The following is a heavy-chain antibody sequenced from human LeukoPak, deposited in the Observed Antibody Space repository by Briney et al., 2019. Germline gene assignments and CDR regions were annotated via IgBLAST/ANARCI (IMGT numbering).Heavy chain of an antibody. J-gene: IGHJ4*02. V-gene: IGHV1-69*04. Sequence: AASVKVSCKASGGTFSSYAISWVRHAPGQGLEWMGRIIPILGIANYAQKFQGRVTITADKSTSTAYMELSSLRSEDTAVYYCARDYGSSRAGFDYWGQGTLVTVSS. CDR1: GGTFSSYA. D-gene: IGHD6-13*01. CDR2: IIPILGIA. CDR3: ARDYGSSRAGFDY.